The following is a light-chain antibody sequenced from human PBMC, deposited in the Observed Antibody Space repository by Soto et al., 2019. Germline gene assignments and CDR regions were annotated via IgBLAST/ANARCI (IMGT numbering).Light chain of an antibody. V-gene: IGLV2-14*01. J-gene: IGLJ1*01. CDR3: SSYTSNTTPYV. CDR2: EVS. CDR1: SSDVGAYNY. Sequence: QSARTQPASVSGSPGQWITISCTGTSSDVGAYNYVSWYQQHPGKAPKLMIYEVSNRPSGVSNRFSGSKSGNTASLTISGLQAEDEADYYCSSYTSNTTPYVFGTGTKVTVL.